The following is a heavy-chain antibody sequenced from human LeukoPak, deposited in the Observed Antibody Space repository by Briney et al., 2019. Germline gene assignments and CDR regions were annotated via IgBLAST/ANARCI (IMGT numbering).Heavy chain of an antibody. Sequence: PSETLSLTCTVSGGSISSSGYYWSWIRQPPGKGLEWIGEINHSGSTNYNPSLKSRVTISVDTSKNQFSLKLSSVTAADTAVYYCASHYCSSTSCPLSYWGQGTLVTVSS. D-gene: IGHD2-2*01. J-gene: IGHJ4*02. CDR2: INHSGST. CDR1: GGSISSSGYY. CDR3: ASHYCSSTSCPLSY. V-gene: IGHV4-39*07.